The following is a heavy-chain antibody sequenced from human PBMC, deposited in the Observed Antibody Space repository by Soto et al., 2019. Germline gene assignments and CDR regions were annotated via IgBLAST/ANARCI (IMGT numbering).Heavy chain of an antibody. V-gene: IGHV1-18*01. CDR3: ARSGAYCTSITCLFDSF. CDR1: GYTFTSYG. Sequence: QAQLVQSGGEVKKPGASVKVSCRASGYTFTSYGYAWVRQAPGQGLEWMGWISAYNGDTNYAQKFQDRVTLTTDTSKTTAHMELRNLGSDDTAVYYCARSGAYCTSITCLFDSFWGLGTLVTVSS. CDR2: ISAYNGDT. J-gene: IGHJ4*02. D-gene: IGHD2-8*01.